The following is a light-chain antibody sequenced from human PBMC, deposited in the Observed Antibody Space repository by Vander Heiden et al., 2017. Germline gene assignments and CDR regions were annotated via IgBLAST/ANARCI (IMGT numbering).Light chain of an antibody. CDR2: LNSDGSH. CDR1: SGHSSYA. Sequence: QLVLTQSPSASASLGASVKLTCTLSSGHSSYAIAWHQQQPEKGPRYLMKLNSDGSHTKGAGIPDRFSGSSSVAERYLTISSLQSDDEADYYCQTWDTGIQVFGTGTKVTVL. CDR3: QTWDTGIQV. V-gene: IGLV4-69*01. J-gene: IGLJ1*01.